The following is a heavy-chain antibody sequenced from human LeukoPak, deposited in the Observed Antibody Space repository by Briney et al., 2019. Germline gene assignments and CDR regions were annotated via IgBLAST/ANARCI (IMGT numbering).Heavy chain of an antibody. Sequence: PAGSLRLSCAASGFTFSSFEMNWVRQAPGKGLEWVSYISSSGSMIYYADSVKGRFTISRDNAKNSLYLQMNSLRAEDTAFYYCARVRGFMDCWGQGTLVTVSS. CDR3: ARVRGFMDC. V-gene: IGHV3-48*03. J-gene: IGHJ4*02. D-gene: IGHD3-16*01. CDR1: GFTFSSFE. CDR2: ISSSGSMI.